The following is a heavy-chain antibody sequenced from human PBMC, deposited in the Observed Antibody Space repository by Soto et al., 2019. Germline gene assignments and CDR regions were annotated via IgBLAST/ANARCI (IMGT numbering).Heavy chain of an antibody. V-gene: IGHV4-30-4*01. Sequence: QLQLRESGPGLVKPSETLSLTCTVSSGSISGGVGGLYYWSWIRQPPGKGLEWIGYIYDSGSTYYNPSLKSRVTISVHTSKNQFSLRLSSVTAADTAVYYCAREVIPLTTDWYFDLWGRGTLVTVSS. CDR3: AREVIPLTTDWYFDL. D-gene: IGHD4-17*01. J-gene: IGHJ2*01. CDR2: IYDSGST. CDR1: SGSISGGVGGLYY.